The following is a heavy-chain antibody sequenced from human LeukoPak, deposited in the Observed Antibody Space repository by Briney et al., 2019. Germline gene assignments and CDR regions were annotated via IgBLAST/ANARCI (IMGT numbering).Heavy chain of an antibody. J-gene: IGHJ4*02. CDR1: GFSFSSYE. V-gene: IGHV3-48*03. CDR3: ARDRYCSTTSCSPTGLAY. D-gene: IGHD2-2*01. Sequence: PGGSLRLSCAASGFSFSSYEMNWVRQAPGKGLEWVSYICFSGNSIYYADSVKGRFTISRDNAKNSLYLQMNSLRAEDTAVYYCARDRYCSTTSCSPTGLAYWDQGTLVTVSS. CDR2: ICFSGNSI.